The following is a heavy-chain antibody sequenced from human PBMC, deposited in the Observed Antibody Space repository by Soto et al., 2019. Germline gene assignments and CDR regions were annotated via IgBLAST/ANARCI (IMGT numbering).Heavy chain of an antibody. CDR1: GGTFSSYA. J-gene: IGHJ6*02. V-gene: IGHV1-69*06. CDR2: IIPIFGTA. CDR3: ARDRGIFGVVIDYGMDV. Sequence: VASVKVSCKASGGTFSSYAISWVRQAPGQGLEWMGGIIPIFGTANYAQKFQGRVTITADKSTSTAYMELSSLRSEDTAVYYCARDRGIFGVVIDYGMDVWDQGTTVTVSS. D-gene: IGHD3-3*01.